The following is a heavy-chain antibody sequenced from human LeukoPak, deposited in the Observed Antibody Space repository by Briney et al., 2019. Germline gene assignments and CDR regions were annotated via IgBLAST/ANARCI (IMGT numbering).Heavy chain of an antibody. Sequence: SETLSLTCTVSGGSISSYYWSWIRQPPGKGLEWIGYIYYSGSTNYNPSLKSRVTISVDTSKNQSSLKLSSVTAADTAVYYRARHRGGWRSGYYGMDVWGQGTTVTVSS. D-gene: IGHD3-3*01. CDR3: ARHRGGWRSGYYGMDV. CDR2: IYYSGST. V-gene: IGHV4-59*08. CDR1: GGSISSYY. J-gene: IGHJ6*02.